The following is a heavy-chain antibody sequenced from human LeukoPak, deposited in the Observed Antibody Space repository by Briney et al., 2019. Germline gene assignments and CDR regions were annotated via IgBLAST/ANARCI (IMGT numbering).Heavy chain of an antibody. J-gene: IGHJ4*02. CDR3: ARGGKCSDGKCYLIDY. V-gene: IGHV3-30*04. CDR1: GLTFSNSA. CDR2: MSFDGSHE. Sequence: PGGSLRLSCVASGLTFSNSAMHWVRQATGKGLEWVAIMSFDGSHERYGDSVKGRFTLSRDNSKNTLYLQINSLRTEDTAVYYCARGGKCSDGKCYLIDYWGQGTLVTVSS. D-gene: IGHD2-15*01.